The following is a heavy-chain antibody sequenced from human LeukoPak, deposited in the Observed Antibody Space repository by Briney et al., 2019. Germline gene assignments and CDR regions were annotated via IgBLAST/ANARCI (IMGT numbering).Heavy chain of an antibody. J-gene: IGHJ4*02. D-gene: IGHD3-9*01. CDR1: GFSFSIYS. Sequence: SGGSLRLSCAASGFSFSIYSMNWVRQAPGKGLEWVSYISSSSTTIHYADSVKGRFTISRDNANNSPYLQMSSLRAEDTAVYYCARGGHDSLTGNFDYWGQGTLATVSS. CDR3: ARGGHDSLTGNFDY. V-gene: IGHV3-48*01. CDR2: ISSSSTTI.